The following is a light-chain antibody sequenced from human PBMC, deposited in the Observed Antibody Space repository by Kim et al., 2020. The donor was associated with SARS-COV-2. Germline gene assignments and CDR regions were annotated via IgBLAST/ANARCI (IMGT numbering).Light chain of an antibody. CDR3: LQGHTYPLT. CDR2: AAS. CDR1: QDVRND. Sequence: SASVGDRVTITGRASQDVRNDLGWYQQKPGKAPNVLIYAASSLQSGVPSRFSGSAAGTDFTLTINSLQPEDFATYYCLQGHTYPLTFDQGTKLEIK. J-gene: IGKJ2*01. V-gene: IGKV1-6*01.